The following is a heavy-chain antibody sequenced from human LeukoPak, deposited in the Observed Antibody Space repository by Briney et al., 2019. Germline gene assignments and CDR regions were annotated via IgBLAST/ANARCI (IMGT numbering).Heavy chain of an antibody. V-gene: IGHV1-69*13. CDR2: IIPIFGTA. CDR1: GGTFSSYA. J-gene: IGHJ4*02. CDR3: ARGDLSARIDY. Sequence: SVKVSCKASGGTFSSYAISWVRQAPGQGLEWMGGIIPIFGTANYAQKFQGRVTITADASTSTAYMELSSLRSEDTAVYYCARGDLSARIDYWGQGTLVTVSS. D-gene: IGHD6-6*01.